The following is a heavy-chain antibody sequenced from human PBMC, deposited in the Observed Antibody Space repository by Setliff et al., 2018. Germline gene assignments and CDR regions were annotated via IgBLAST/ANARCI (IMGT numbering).Heavy chain of an antibody. J-gene: IGHJ6*03. Sequence: PGGSLRLSCAASGFTFSSYGMHWVSQAPGKGLEWVAVITYDGSNKFYADSVRGRFTISRDISKNTLYVQMNSLRPEDTAVYYCARSRYTSRWYEMSAMDVWGKGTTVTVSS. CDR1: GFTFSSYG. CDR3: ARSRYTSRWYEMSAMDV. V-gene: IGHV3-30*06. D-gene: IGHD6-13*01. CDR2: ITYDGSNK.